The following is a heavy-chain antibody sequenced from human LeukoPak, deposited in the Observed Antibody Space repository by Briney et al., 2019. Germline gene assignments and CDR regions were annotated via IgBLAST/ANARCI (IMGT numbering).Heavy chain of an antibody. CDR1: GFIFSSYS. V-gene: IGHV3-48*01. Sequence: GGSLRLSCATSGFIFSSYSMNWVRQAPGKGLEWVSYISSSSRTIYYADSAKGRFTISRDNAKNSLYLQMNSLRAEDTAVYYCARVLRYCSGGNCYSGGLGYMDVWGKGTTVTISS. D-gene: IGHD2-15*01. CDR2: ISSSSRTI. J-gene: IGHJ6*03. CDR3: ARVLRYCSGGNCYSGGLGYMDV.